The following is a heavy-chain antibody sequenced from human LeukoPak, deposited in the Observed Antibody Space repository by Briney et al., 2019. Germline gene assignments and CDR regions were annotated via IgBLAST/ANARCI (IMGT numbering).Heavy chain of an antibody. V-gene: IGHV4-34*01. J-gene: IGHJ4*02. D-gene: IGHD2-21*02. CDR3: ARGSVTGDYFEY. CDR2: INHSGST. Sequence: PXXTLSLTCAVYGGSFSGYYWSWIRQPPGKGLEWIGEINHSGSTNYNPSLTSRVTISVDTSKNQFSLKLSSVTAADTAVYYCARGSVTGDYFEYWGQGTLVTVYS. CDR1: GGSFSGYY.